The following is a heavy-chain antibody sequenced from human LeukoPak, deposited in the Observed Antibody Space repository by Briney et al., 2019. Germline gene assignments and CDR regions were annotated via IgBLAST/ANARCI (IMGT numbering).Heavy chain of an antibody. CDR1: GYTFTSYA. Sequence: VASVKVSCKASGYTFTSYAMNWVRQAPGQGLEWMGWINTNTGNPTYAQGFTGRFVFSLDTSVSTAYLQISSLKAEDAAVYYCARSNYDILTGYYNVPDAFDIWGQGTMVTVSS. CDR2: INTNTGNP. D-gene: IGHD3-9*01. CDR3: ARSNYDILTGYYNVPDAFDI. J-gene: IGHJ3*02. V-gene: IGHV7-4-1*02.